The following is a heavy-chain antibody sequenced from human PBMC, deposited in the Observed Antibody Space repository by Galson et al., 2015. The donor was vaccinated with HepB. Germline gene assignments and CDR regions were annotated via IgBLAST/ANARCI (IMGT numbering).Heavy chain of an antibody. CDR2: INPNSGGT. V-gene: IGHV1-2*06. D-gene: IGHD2-15*01. Sequence: SVKVSCKASGYTFTGYYMHWVRQAPGQGLEWMGRINPNSGGTNYAQKFQGRVTMTRDTSISTAYMELSRLRSDDTAVYYCARGYCSGGSCSVWFDPWGQGTLVTVSS. CDR3: ARGYCSGGSCSVWFDP. CDR1: GYTFTGYY. J-gene: IGHJ5*02.